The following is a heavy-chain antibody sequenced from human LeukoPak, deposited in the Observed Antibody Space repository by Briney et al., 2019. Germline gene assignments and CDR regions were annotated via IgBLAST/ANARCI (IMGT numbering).Heavy chain of an antibody. CDR2: ISSSSSYI. V-gene: IGHV3-21*01. Sequence: NPGGSLRLSCAASGFTFSSYSMNWVRQAPGKGLEWVSSISSSSSYIYYADSVKGRFTISRDNAKNSLYLQMNSLRAEDTAVYYCARVFQHTHHGDPLDCWGQGTLVTVSS. D-gene: IGHD3-10*01. CDR3: ARVFQHTHHGDPLDC. J-gene: IGHJ4*02. CDR1: GFTFSSYS.